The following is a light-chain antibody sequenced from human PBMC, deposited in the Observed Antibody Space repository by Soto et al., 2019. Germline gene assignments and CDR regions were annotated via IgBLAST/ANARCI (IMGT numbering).Light chain of an antibody. Sequence: EIVLTQSPGTLSLSPGERATLSCRASQSVSSSYLAWYQQKPGQPPRLLIYGASSRATGIPDRFSGSGSGTDFTLTLTRREPEDFAVYYCQHYRTSFGGGTKVEIK. V-gene: IGKV3-20*01. CDR2: GAS. CDR1: QSVSSSY. J-gene: IGKJ4*01. CDR3: QHYRTS.